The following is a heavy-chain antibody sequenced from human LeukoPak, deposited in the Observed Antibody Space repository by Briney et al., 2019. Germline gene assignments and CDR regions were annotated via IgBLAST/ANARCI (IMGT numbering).Heavy chain of an antibody. CDR1: GGSISSYY. J-gene: IGHJ4*02. Sequence: PSETPSLTCTVSGGSISSYYWSWIRQPPGKGLEWIGYIYYSGSTNYNPSLKSRVTISVDTSKNQFSLKLSSVTAADTAVYYCARSSYSSDFDYWGQGTLVTVSS. D-gene: IGHD6-25*01. V-gene: IGHV4-59*08. CDR3: ARSSYSSDFDY. CDR2: IYYSGST.